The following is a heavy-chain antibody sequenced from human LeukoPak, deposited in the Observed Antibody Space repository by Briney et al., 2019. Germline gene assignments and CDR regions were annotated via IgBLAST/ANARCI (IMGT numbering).Heavy chain of an antibody. CDR3: AKDHGPVVPAATIDY. Sequence: ETGGSLRLSCAASGFTFSSYAMSWVRQAPGKGLEWVSGIRRSGGSTYYADSVKGRFTISRDNSKNTLYLQMNSLRAEDTAVYYCAKDHGPVVPAATIDYWGQGTLVTVSS. V-gene: IGHV3-23*01. CDR2: IRRSGGST. J-gene: IGHJ4*02. D-gene: IGHD2-2*01. CDR1: GFTFSSYA.